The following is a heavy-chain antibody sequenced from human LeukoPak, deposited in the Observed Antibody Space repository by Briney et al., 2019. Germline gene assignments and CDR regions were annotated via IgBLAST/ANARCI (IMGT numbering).Heavy chain of an antibody. J-gene: IGHJ4*02. CDR1: GFTFDDYA. D-gene: IGHD3-3*01. V-gene: IGHV3-9*01. CDR3: AKAIGHGPLGYYMDFDY. Sequence: GGSLRLSCAASGFTFDDYAMHWVRQAPGKGLEWASGISWNSGSIGYADSVKGRFTISRDNAKNSLYLQMNSLRAEDTALYYCAKAIGHGPLGYYMDFDYWGQGTLVTVSS. CDR2: ISWNSGSI.